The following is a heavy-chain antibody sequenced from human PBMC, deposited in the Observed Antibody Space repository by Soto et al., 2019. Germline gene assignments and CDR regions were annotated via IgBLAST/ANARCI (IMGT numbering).Heavy chain of an antibody. Sequence: QVQLVQSGAEVRKPGASVNISCRASGFTFSDHLINWVRQVPGQSLEWMGWINPDNGNTKYSPTFQGRVTISRHSSASIVYVEVSDLTSEDTAVFYCARDILAVGPRANDAFDVWGQGTMVTVSS. CDR2: INPDNGNT. CDR1: GFTFSDHL. J-gene: IGHJ3*01. CDR3: ARDILAVGPRANDAFDV. V-gene: IGHV1-3*01. D-gene: IGHD2-8*02.